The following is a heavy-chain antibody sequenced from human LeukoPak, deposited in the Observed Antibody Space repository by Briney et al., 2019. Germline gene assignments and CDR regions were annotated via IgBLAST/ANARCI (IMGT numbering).Heavy chain of an antibody. CDR2: INHSGST. J-gene: IGHJ4*02. CDR1: GGSFSGYY. V-gene: IGHV4-34*01. CDR3: ARSRGSGWYRGWYFDY. Sequence: SETLSLTCAVYGGSFSGYYWSWIRQPPGKGLEWIGEINHSGSTNYNPSLRSRATISVDTSKNQFSLKPSSVAAADTAVYYCARSRGSGWYRGWYFDYWGQGTLVTVSS. D-gene: IGHD6-19*01.